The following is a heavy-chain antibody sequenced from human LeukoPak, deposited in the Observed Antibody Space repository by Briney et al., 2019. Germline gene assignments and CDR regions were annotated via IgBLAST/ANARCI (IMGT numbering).Heavy chain of an antibody. CDR3: ARVGGMIAAAGTFDY. CDR1: GYTFTSYA. J-gene: IGHJ4*02. V-gene: IGHV1-69*13. Sequence: SVKVSCKASGYTFTSYAISWVRQAPGQGLEWMGGIIPIFGTANYAQKFQGRVTITADESTSTAYMELSSLRSEDTAVYYCARVGGMIAAAGTFDYWGQGTLVTVSS. CDR2: IIPIFGTA. D-gene: IGHD6-13*01.